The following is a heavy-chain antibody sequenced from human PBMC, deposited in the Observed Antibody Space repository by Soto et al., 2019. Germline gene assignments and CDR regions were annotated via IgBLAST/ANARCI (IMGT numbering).Heavy chain of an antibody. D-gene: IGHD7-27*01. CDR3: ARVLTGDPPFDY. CDR1: GYTFTSYG. V-gene: IGHV1-18*01. Sequence: ASVKVSCRASGYTFTSYGISWVRQAPGQGLEWIGWISAYNGNTNYAQKLQGRDTMTTDTSTSTAYMELRSLRSDDTAVYSCARVLTGDPPFDYWGQGNPGHRLL. J-gene: IGHJ4*02. CDR2: ISAYNGNT.